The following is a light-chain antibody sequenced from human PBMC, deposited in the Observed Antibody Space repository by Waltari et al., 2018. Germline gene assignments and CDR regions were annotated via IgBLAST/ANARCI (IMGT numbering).Light chain of an antibody. CDR1: QSLLYSSNNKNY. V-gene: IGKV4-1*01. Sequence: DVVMTQSPASLTVSLRERATITCKSSQSLLYSSNNKNYLAWYQQRPGQPPKLLIYWASTRESGVPDRFSGSGSGTDFTLTISSLQAEDVAVYYCQQYYSRPRTFGQGTKVEIK. CDR3: QQYYSRPRT. CDR2: WAS. J-gene: IGKJ1*01.